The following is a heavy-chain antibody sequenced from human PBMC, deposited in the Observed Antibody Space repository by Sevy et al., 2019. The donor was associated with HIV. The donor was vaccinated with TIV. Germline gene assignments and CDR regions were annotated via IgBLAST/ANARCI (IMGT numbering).Heavy chain of an antibody. CDR1: GFTFSTYW. V-gene: IGHV3-7*01. Sequence: GGSLRLSCAASGFTFSTYWMTWVRQAPGKGLEGVANINQDGSKKNYVDSMKGRFTISRDNAKNSLYVQMNSLRAEDTAVYYCARVGIFEGSESHFRFIDYWGQGILVTVSS. D-gene: IGHD3-10*01. CDR2: INQDGSKK. J-gene: IGHJ4*02. CDR3: ARVGIFEGSESHFRFIDY.